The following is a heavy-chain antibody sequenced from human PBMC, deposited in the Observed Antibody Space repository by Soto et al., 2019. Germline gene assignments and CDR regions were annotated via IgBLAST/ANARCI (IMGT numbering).Heavy chain of an antibody. CDR2: IRSKANSYAT. V-gene: IGHV3-73*02. CDR1: GFTFSGSA. CDR3: TRPGGGDGFKGGVDY. D-gene: IGHD2-21*01. J-gene: IGHJ4*02. Sequence: EVQLVESGGGLVQPGGSLKLSCAASGFTFSGSAMHWVRQASGKGLEWVGRIRSKANSYATAYAASVKGRFTISRDDSKNTAYLQMNSLKTEDTAVYYCTRPGGGDGFKGGVDYWGQGTLVTVSS.